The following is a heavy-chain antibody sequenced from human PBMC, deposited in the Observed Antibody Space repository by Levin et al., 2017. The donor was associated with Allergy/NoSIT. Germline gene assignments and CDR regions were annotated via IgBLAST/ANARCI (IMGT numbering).Heavy chain of an antibody. Sequence: PGGSLRLSCAASGFTFSSYAMHWVRQAPGKGLEWVAVISYNGSNKYYADSVKGRFTISRDHSQTTLFLPMNSLTAEDTAMYYCARDSSQISEYSSSWYSTPPWDYGMDVWGQGTTVTVSS. CDR2: ISYNGSNK. CDR1: GFTFSSYA. J-gene: IGHJ6*02. D-gene: IGHD6-13*01. V-gene: IGHV3-30*04. CDR3: ARDSSQISEYSSSWYSTPPWDYGMDV.